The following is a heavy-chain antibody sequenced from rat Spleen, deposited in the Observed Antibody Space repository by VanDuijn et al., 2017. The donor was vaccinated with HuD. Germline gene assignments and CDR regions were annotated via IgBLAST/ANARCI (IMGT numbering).Heavy chain of an antibody. CDR3: TRDLRGYYVMDA. Sequence: EVQLVESGGGLVQPGRSLKLSCVASGFTFNNYWMTWIRQAPGKGLEWVASITNTGGSTYYPDPVKGRFTISRDNAKSTLYLQMNSLRSEDTDTYYCTRDLRGYYVMDAWGQGASVTVSS. V-gene: IGHV5-31*01. D-gene: IGHD1-11*01. CDR2: ITNTGGST. CDR1: GFTFNNYW. J-gene: IGHJ4*01.